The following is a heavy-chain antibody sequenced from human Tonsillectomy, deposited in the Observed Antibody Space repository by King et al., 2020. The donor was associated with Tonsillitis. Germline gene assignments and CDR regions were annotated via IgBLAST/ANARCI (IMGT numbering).Heavy chain of an antibody. CDR3: ARDFNDFWSGYYNH. CDR2: ISSSCTYI. V-gene: IGHV3-21*01. CDR1: GFTFSSYT. D-gene: IGHD3-3*01. J-gene: IGHJ5*02. Sequence: VQLVESGGGLVKPGGSLRLSCAASGFTFSSYTMTWVRQAPGKGLEWVSSISSSCTYIYYAGSLKGRFTISRDNAKNSLFLQMYSLRAADTAVYYCARDFNDFWSGYYNHWGQGTLVTVSS.